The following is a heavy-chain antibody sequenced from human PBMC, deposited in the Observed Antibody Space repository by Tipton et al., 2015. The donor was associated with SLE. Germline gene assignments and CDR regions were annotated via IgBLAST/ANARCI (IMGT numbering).Heavy chain of an antibody. J-gene: IGHJ3*02. Sequence: TLSLTCAVYGGSFSGYYWSWIRQPPGKGLEWIGEVNHSGSTNYNPSLKSRVTISVDTSKDQFSLKLSSVTAADTAVYYCARHHPGGGEAFDIWGQGTMVTVSS. CDR1: GGSFSGYY. D-gene: IGHD3-16*01. CDR2: VNHSGST. V-gene: IGHV4-34*01. CDR3: ARHHPGGGEAFDI.